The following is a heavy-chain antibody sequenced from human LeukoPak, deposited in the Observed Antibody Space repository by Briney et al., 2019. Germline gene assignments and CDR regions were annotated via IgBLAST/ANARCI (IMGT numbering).Heavy chain of an antibody. V-gene: IGHV3-11*01. Sequence: GGSLRLSCAASGFTFSNYYMSWIRQAPGKGLEWVSYISSSGSTIYYADSVKGRFTISRDNAKNSLYLQMNSLRAEDTALYYCVGDRIEVAGTGDYWGQGIQVTVSS. CDR3: VGDRIEVAGTGDY. CDR2: ISSSGSTI. CDR1: GFTFSNYY. J-gene: IGHJ4*02. D-gene: IGHD6-19*01.